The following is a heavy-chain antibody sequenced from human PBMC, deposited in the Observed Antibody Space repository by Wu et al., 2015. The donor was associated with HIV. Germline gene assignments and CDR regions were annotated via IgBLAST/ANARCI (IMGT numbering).Heavy chain of an antibody. J-gene: IGHJ4*02. CDR3: ARGRAD. CDR1: GYTFTGYY. CDR2: IIPIFGTA. Sequence: QVQLVQSGAEVKKPGASVKVSCKASGYTFTGYYMHWVRQAPGQGLEWMGGIIPIFGTANYAQKFQGRVTITTDESTSTAYMELSSLRSEDTAVYYCARGRADWGQGTLVTVSS. V-gene: IGHV1-69*01.